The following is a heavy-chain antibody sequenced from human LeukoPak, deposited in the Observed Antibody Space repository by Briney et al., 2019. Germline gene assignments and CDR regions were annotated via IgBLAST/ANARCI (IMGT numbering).Heavy chain of an antibody. V-gene: IGHV4-59*13. J-gene: IGHJ5*02. CDR3: ARSGRGLATRFDP. D-gene: IGHD1-26*01. Sequence: PSETLSLTCTVSGGSISSYYWSWIRQPPGKGLDWIGYIYYTGSTNYNPSLKSRVTLSVDTSKNQFSLRLSSVTAADTAVYYCARSGRGLATRFDPWGQGILVTVSS. CDR1: GGSISSYY. CDR2: IYYTGST.